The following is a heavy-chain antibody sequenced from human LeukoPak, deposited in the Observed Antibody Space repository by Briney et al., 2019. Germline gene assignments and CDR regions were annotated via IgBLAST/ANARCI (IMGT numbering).Heavy chain of an antibody. D-gene: IGHD3-10*01. CDR1: GFTFSDYG. CDR2: TQSTGSDK. J-gene: IGHJ6*03. CDR3: AKRDHYGSGRGYYHMDV. V-gene: IGHV3-30*02. Sequence: TGGSLRLSCEASGFTFSDYGMHWVRQAPGKGLEWVAFTQSTGSDKYYGDSVKGRFTISRDNSKNTLYLQMNSLRPEDTAVYYCAKRDHYGSGRGYYHMDVWGKGTTVTVSS.